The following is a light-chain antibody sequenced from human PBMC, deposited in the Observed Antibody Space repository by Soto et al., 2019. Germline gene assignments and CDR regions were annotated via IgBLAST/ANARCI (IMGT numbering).Light chain of an antibody. Sequence: EIVLTQSPGTLSLSPGERATLSCRASQSVSSSYLAWYQQKPGQAPRLLIYGASSRATGIPGRFSGSGSGTEFTLTISRLYPADFAVYYCQQYGRSPFTFGPGTKVDTK. V-gene: IGKV3-20*01. J-gene: IGKJ3*01. CDR1: QSVSSSY. CDR3: QQYGRSPFT. CDR2: GAS.